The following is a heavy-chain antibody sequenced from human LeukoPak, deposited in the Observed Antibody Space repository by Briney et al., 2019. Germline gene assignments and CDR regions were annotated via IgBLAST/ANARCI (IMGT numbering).Heavy chain of an antibody. V-gene: IGHV4-30-2*01. D-gene: IGHD3-22*01. CDR1: GGSISSGGYS. CDR2: IYHSGST. Sequence: SQTLSLTCAVSGGSISSGGYSWSWIRQPPGKGLGWIGYIYHSGSTYYNPSLKSRVTISVDRSKNQFSLKLSSVTAADTAVYCCARSTYYYDSSGYYSGHYFDYWGQGTLVTVSS. CDR3: ARSTYYYDSSGYYSGHYFDY. J-gene: IGHJ4*02.